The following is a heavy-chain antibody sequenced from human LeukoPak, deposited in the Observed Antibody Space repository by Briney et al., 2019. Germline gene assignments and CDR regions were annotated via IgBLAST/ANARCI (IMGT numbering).Heavy chain of an antibody. J-gene: IGHJ4*02. CDR2: IYYSGST. Sequence: KASETLSLTCTVSGGSISSYYWSWIRQPAGKGLEWIGSIYYSGSTYYNPSLKSRVTISVDTSKNQFSLKLSSVTAADTAVYYCARQHPAAAGIIWGQGTLVTVSS. D-gene: IGHD6-13*01. V-gene: IGHV4-59*05. CDR3: ARQHPAAAGII. CDR1: GGSISSYY.